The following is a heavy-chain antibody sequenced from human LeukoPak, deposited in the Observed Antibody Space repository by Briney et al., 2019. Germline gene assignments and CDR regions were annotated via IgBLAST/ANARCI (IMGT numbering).Heavy chain of an antibody. CDR3: ARDPWENWDYGMDV. CDR2: IYYSGST. CDR1: GGSISSSSYY. Sequence: SETLSLTCTVSGGSISSSSYYWGWIRQPPGKGLEWIGSIYYSGSTYYNPSLKSRVTISVDTSKNQFSLKLSSVTAADTAVYYCARDPWENWDYGMDVWGQGTTVTVSS. J-gene: IGHJ6*02. D-gene: IGHD1-26*01. V-gene: IGHV4-39*02.